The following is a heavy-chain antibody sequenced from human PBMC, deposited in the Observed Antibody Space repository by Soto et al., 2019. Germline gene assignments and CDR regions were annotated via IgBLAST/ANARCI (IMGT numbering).Heavy chain of an antibody. J-gene: IGHJ4*02. V-gene: IGHV3-74*01. Sequence: EVQLVESGGGLVQPGGSLRLSCAASGFTFSGDWMHWVRQAAGKGLVWVSRINMDRTRTNYADSVKGRFTISRDNAKNTLYLQMDSLRVDDTAVYFCARGPRGLYHHDYWGQGALVTVSS. D-gene: IGHD2-2*01. CDR3: ARGPRGLYHHDY. CDR2: INMDRTRT. CDR1: GFTFSGDW.